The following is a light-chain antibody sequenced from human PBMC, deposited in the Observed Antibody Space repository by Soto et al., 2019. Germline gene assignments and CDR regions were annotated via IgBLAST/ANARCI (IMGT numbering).Light chain of an antibody. Sequence: EIVMMQAPDTLSVSPGERATLSCRASEGVTNNLAWYQRKPGQAPRLFIYGASTRATDVPVRFSGRGSGTEFTLTISSPQPEDSAVYYCQQYSQWPLTFGGGTKVDIK. CDR3: QQYSQWPLT. CDR1: EGVTNN. CDR2: GAS. J-gene: IGKJ4*01. V-gene: IGKV3-15*01.